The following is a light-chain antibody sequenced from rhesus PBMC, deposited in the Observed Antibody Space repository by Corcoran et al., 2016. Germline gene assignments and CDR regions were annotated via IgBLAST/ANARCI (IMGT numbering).Light chain of an antibody. V-gene: IGKV1-22*01. Sequence: DIQMTQSPSSLSASVGDKVTITCRASQGISSWLAWYQQKPGKAPKLLSYKASSLQSGVPSRFSGRGSGTVFTLTSSSLQPEDFAPYYCLPYSSSPFTFGPGTKLDIK. CDR3: LPYSSSPFT. CDR1: QGISSW. J-gene: IGKJ3*01. CDR2: KAS.